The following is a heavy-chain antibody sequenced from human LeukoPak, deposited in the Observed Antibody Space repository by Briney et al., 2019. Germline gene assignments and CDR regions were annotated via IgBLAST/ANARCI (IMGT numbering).Heavy chain of an antibody. V-gene: IGHV4-39*01. CDR2: IYYSGST. CDR3: ARRWTGYSYGDAFDI. Sequence: PSETLSLTCTVSGGSITSSSYYWGWIRQPPGKGLEWIGSIYYSGSTFNNPSLKGRVTISVDTSKNQLSLNLGSVTAADTAVYYCARRWTGYSYGDAFDIWGQGTMVTVSS. D-gene: IGHD5-18*01. J-gene: IGHJ3*02. CDR1: GGSITSSSYY.